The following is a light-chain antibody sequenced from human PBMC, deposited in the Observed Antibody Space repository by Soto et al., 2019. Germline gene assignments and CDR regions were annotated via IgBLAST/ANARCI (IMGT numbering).Light chain of an antibody. Sequence: QSALTQPPSASGSPGQSVTISCTGTSSDVGGYNYVSWYQQHPGKAPKLMIYEVTKRSSGVPDRFSGSKSGNTASLTVSGLEAEDEADYSCNSYAGSINYVFGPGTKVTVL. CDR1: SSDVGGYNY. CDR2: EVT. J-gene: IGLJ1*01. V-gene: IGLV2-8*01. CDR3: NSYAGSINYV.